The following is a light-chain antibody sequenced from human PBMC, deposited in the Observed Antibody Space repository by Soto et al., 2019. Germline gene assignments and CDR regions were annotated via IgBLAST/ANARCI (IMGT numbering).Light chain of an antibody. CDR2: DVN. Sequence: QSVLTQPVSVSGSPGQSITVSCTGTSSDVGGYNYVSWYQQHPGRAPKLIIYDVNYRPAGVSNRFSGSKSGNTASLTISGLRTEDEADYYCSSYSSSNTVIFGGGTKLTVL. CDR1: SSDVGGYNY. V-gene: IGLV2-14*03. CDR3: SSYSSSNTVI. J-gene: IGLJ2*01.